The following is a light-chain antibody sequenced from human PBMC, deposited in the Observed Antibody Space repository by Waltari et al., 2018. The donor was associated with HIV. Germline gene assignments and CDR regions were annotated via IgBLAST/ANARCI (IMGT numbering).Light chain of an antibody. CDR2: EVT. Sequence: QSALTQPASVSGSPGQSITISCTGTSGNVGSDDLVSWYQQHPGEAPKLIIYEVTKRPSGVSKRFSGSKSGNTASLTISGLQAEDEADYYCCSCPRSGIRYVFGTGTKVTVL. J-gene: IGLJ1*01. V-gene: IGLV2-23*02. CDR3: CSCPRSGIRYV. CDR1: SGNVGSDDL.